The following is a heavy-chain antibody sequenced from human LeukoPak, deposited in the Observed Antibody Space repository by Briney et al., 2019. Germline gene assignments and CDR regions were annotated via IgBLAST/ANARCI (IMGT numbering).Heavy chain of an antibody. J-gene: IGHJ5*02. CDR3: ARDRGYQLLLRGPEFDP. D-gene: IGHD2-2*01. CDR2: INPNSGGT. V-gene: IGHV1-2*02. CDR1: GYTFTGYY. Sequence: ASVTVSCKASGYTFTGYYMHWVRQAPGQGLEWMGWINPNSGGTNYAQKFQGRVTMTRDTSISTAYMELSRLRSDDTAVYYCARDRGYQLLLRGPEFDPWGQGTLVSVSS.